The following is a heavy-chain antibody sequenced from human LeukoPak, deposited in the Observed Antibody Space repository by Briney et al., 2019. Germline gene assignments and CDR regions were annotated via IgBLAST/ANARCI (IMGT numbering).Heavy chain of an antibody. CDR2: MNPNSGNT. D-gene: IGHD6-13*01. CDR3: AVTYLGGGSWYDYYYYMDV. J-gene: IGHJ6*03. V-gene: IGHV1-8*03. CDR1: GYTFTSYD. Sequence: ASVKVSCKASGYTFTSYDINWVRQATGQGLEWMGWMNPNSGNTGYAQKFQGRVTITRNTSISTAYMELSSLRSEDTAVYYCAVTYLGGGSWYDYYYYMDVWGKGTTVTVSS.